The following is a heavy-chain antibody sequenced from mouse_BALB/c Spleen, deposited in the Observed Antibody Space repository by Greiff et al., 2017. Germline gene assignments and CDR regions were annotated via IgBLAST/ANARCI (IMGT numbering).Heavy chain of an antibody. D-gene: IGHD2-1*01. V-gene: IGHV5-12-1*01. CDR2: ISSGGGST. CDR1: GFAFSSYD. J-gene: IGHJ4*01. Sequence: EVQRVESGGGLVKPGGSLKLSCAASGFAFSSYDMSWVRQTPEKRLEWVAYISSGGGSTYYPDTVKGRFTISRDNAKNILYLQMSSLRSEDTAMYYCARGIYYGAMDYWGQGTSVTVSS. CDR3: ARGIYYGAMDY.